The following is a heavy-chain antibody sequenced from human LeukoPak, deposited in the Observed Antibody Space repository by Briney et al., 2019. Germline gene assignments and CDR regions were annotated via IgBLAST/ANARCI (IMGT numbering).Heavy chain of an antibody. V-gene: IGHV1-69*04. D-gene: IGHD5-18*01. J-gene: IGHJ3*02. CDR1: GGTFSSYA. CDR2: IIPILGIA. Sequence: SVKVSCKASGGTFSSYAISWVRQAPGQGLEWMGRIIPILGIANYAQKFQGRVTITADKSTSTAYMELSSLRSEDTAVYYCARGGYSYGYRDAFGIWGQGTMVTVSS. CDR3: ARGGYSYGYRDAFGI.